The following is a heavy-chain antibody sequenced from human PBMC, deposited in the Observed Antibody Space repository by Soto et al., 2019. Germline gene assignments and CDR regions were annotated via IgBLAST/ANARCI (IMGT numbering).Heavy chain of an antibody. CDR3: ARDSGHYQQLLDS. Sequence: QVQLVESGGGLVKPGGSLRLSCAASGFTFSDYYMGWIRQTPGQGLELVSYISSRSSYTHYADSVKGRFTISRDNAQNSLYLQINSLRDEETAVYYCARDSGHYQQLLDSWGQGVLVTVAS. CDR1: GFTFSDYY. D-gene: IGHD2-2*01. CDR2: ISSRSSYT. V-gene: IGHV3-11*06. J-gene: IGHJ4*02.